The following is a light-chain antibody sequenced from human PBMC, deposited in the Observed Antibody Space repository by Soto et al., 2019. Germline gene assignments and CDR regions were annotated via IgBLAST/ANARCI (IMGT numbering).Light chain of an antibody. CDR3: QQYGSSPST. V-gene: IGKV3-20*01. Sequence: ETGWTHSPGPLSASPGERATVSSRTSQIVSSSYLAWYQQKPGQAPRLLIYGASSRATGIPDRFSGSGSGTDFTLTISRLEPEDFAVYYCQQYGSSPSTFGQGTRLEIK. CDR2: GAS. J-gene: IGKJ5*01. CDR1: QIVSSSY.